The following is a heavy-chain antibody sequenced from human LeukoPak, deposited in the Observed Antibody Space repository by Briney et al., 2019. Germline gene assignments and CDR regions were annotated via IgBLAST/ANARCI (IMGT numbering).Heavy chain of an antibody. CDR2: IRYDGSNK. Sequence: PGGSLRLSCAASGFTFSNYWMHWVRQAPGKGLEWVAFIRYDGSNKYYADSVKGRFTISRDNSKNTLYLQMNSLRAKDTAVYYCAKDTFQGSGWYNPQDGWFDPWGQGTLVTVSS. CDR1: GFTFSNYW. J-gene: IGHJ5*02. V-gene: IGHV3-30*02. D-gene: IGHD6-19*01. CDR3: AKDTFQGSGWYNPQDGWFDP.